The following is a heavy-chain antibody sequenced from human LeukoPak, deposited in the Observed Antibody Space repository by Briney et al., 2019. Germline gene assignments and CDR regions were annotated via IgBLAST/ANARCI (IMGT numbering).Heavy chain of an antibody. V-gene: IGHV4-34*01. CDR1: GGSFSGYY. Sequence: PSETLSLTCAVYGGSFSGYYWSWIRQPPGKGLEWIGEINHSGSTNYNPSLKSRVTISVDTSKNQFSLKLSSVTAADTAVYYCARAPRLKRIHSGYVSGSYYFDYWGQGTLVTVSS. CDR3: ARAPRLKRIHSGYVSGSYYFDY. J-gene: IGHJ4*02. CDR2: INHSGST. D-gene: IGHD5-12*01.